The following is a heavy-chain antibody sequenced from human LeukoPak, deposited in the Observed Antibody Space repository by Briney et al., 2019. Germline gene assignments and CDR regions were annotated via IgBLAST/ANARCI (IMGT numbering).Heavy chain of an antibody. CDR1: GGSISNYY. V-gene: IGHV4-59*08. CDR2: IYYSGNA. J-gene: IGHJ4*02. CDR3: ARHKRGRAGATFDY. Sequence: SETLSLICTVSGGSISNYYWSWIRQPPGKGMEWIGFIYYSGNADYNPSLKSRVTISVDTSKNQFSLNLSSVTAADTAVYYCARHKRGRAGATFDYWGQGTLVTVSS. D-gene: IGHD1-26*01.